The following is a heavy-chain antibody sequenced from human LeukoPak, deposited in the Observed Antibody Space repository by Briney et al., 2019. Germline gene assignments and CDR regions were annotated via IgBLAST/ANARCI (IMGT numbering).Heavy chain of an antibody. CDR2: IYWDDDE. V-gene: IGHV2-5*02. CDR1: GFSLSTSGVG. D-gene: IGHD3-10*01. J-gene: IGHJ5*02. CDR3: AHRSGNGVLRGVPNWFDP. Sequence: SGPTLVNPTQTLTLTCTLSGFSLSTSGVGVGWIRQPPGKALEWLALIYWDDDERYSPSLKSRLTITRDTSKNQVVLTMTNMDPVDTATYYCAHRSGNGVLRGVPNWFDPWGQGTLVTVSS.